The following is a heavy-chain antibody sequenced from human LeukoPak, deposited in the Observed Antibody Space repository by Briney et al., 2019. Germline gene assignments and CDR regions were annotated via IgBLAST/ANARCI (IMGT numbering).Heavy chain of an antibody. J-gene: IGHJ4*02. CDR2: ISAYNGNT. D-gene: IGHD1-26*01. CDR1: GGTFSSYA. CDR3: ASLGGAAYQLDFDY. Sequence: ASVKVSCKASGGTFSSYAISWVRQAPGRGLEWMGWISAYNGNTNYAQKLQGRVTMTTDTSTSTAYMELRSLRSDDTAVYYCASLGGAAYQLDFDYWGQGTLVTVSS. V-gene: IGHV1-18*01.